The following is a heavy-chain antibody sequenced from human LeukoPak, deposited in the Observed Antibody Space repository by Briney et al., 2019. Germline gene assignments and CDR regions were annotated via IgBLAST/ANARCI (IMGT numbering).Heavy chain of an antibody. CDR3: ARVKYDFWSGPYYMDV. CDR1: AFTFSSYW. Sequence: QPGGSLRLSCAASAFTFSSYWMSWVRQAPGKGLEWVANIKQDGSEKYYVDSVKGRFTISRDNSKNTLYLQMGSLRAEDMAVYYCARVKYDFWSGPYYMDVWGKGTTVTVSS. J-gene: IGHJ6*03. CDR2: IKQDGSEK. V-gene: IGHV3-7*01. D-gene: IGHD3-3*01.